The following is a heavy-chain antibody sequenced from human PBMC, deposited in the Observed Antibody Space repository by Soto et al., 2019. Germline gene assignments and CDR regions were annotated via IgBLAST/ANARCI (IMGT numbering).Heavy chain of an antibody. CDR1: GGTFSSYA. CDR3: ARGDYGGNFGFDYYYYGMDV. D-gene: IGHD4-17*01. CDR2: IIPIFGTA. V-gene: IGHV1-69*13. J-gene: IGHJ6*04. Sequence: GASVKVSCKASGGTFSSYAISWVRQAPGQGLEWMGGIIPIFGTANYAQKFQGRVTITADESTSTAYMELSSLRSEDTAVYYCARGDYGGNFGFDYYYYGMDVWGEGXTVTVHS.